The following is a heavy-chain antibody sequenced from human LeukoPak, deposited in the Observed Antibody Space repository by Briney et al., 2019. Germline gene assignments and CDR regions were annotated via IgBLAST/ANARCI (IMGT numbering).Heavy chain of an antibody. V-gene: IGHV4-34*01. CDR1: GGSFSGYY. D-gene: IGHD3-22*01. CDR2: INHSGST. CDR3: ARGPTNYYYSSGYDVPPD. J-gene: IGHJ4*02. Sequence: PSETLSLTCAVYGGSFSGYYWSWIRQPPGKGLEWIGEINHSGSTNYNPSLKSRVTISVDTPKNQFSLKLSSVTAADTAVYYCARGPTNYYYSSGYDVPPDWGQGTLVTVSS.